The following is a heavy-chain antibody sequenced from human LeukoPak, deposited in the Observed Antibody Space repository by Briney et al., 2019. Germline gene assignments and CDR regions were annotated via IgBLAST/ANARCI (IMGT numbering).Heavy chain of an antibody. CDR2: ISAYKGNT. D-gene: IGHD5-24*01. Sequence: GASAKVSCKASGYTFTRYGISWGRQAPGQGLEGMGWISAYKGNTNYAQKLQGRVTMTTDTSTSTAYMQLRSLRSDDTAVYYCARLRRDGFNYYYMAVWGKGTTVTVSS. CDR3: ARLRRDGFNYYYMAV. J-gene: IGHJ6*03. CDR1: GYTFTRYG. V-gene: IGHV1-18*01.